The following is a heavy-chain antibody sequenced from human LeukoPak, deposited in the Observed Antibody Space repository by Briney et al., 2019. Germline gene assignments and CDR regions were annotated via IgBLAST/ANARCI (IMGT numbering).Heavy chain of an antibody. CDR2: INNSGDRR. CDR1: GFIFSNYA. Sequence: LPGGSLRLSCAASGFIFSNYAMSWVRQAPGKGLEWVSGINNSGDRRFYADSVKGRFTISRDNSKNTLYLQMNSLRAEDTAVYYCARGWYNFDYWDQGIRVTVSS. J-gene: IGHJ4*02. D-gene: IGHD6-19*01. CDR3: ARGWYNFDY. V-gene: IGHV3-23*01.